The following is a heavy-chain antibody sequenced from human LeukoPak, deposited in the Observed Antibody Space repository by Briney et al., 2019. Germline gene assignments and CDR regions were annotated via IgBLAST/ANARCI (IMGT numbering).Heavy chain of an antibody. Sequence: GGSLRLSCSASGFTFSSYAMHWVRQAPGKGLECVSAISRNGGGTYYADSVKGRFTISRDNSQNTLYLQMNSLRAEETAVYYCVKKAESSFYGPGTYYNFDYCGQGTPVTVSS. CDR3: VKKAESSFYGPGTYYNFDY. J-gene: IGHJ4*02. V-gene: IGHV3-64D*06. CDR1: GFTFSSYA. D-gene: IGHD2/OR15-2a*01. CDR2: ISRNGGGT.